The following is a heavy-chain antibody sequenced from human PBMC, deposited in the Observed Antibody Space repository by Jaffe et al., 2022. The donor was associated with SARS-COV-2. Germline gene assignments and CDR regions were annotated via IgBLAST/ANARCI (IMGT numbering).Heavy chain of an antibody. CDR1: GFIFGNHA. Sequence: QVQLVQSGGGVVQPGRSLRLSCAASGFIFGNHAMHWVRQAPGKGLEWVAVVSYDGRNQDYADSVKGRFTVSRDSSKNTLYVQMNSLKIEDTAVYFCARDACTFGCAKEGFDHWGQGTLVTVSS. CDR2: VSYDGRNQ. V-gene: IGHV3-30*04. CDR3: ARDACTFGCAKEGFDH. J-gene: IGHJ4*02. D-gene: IGHD3-16*01.